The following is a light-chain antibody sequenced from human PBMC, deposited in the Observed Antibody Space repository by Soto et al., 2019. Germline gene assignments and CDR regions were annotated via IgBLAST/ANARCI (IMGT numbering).Light chain of an antibody. J-gene: IGLJ2*01. V-gene: IGLV2-14*01. CDR2: DVS. Sequence: QSALTQPASVSGSPGQSITISCTGTSGDVGGYNYVSWYQQHPGKAPKLMIYDVSNRPSGVSNRFSGSKSGNTASLTISGLQAEDEADYYCSSYTSSSFSGFGGGTKLTVL. CDR3: SSYTSSSFSG. CDR1: SGDVGGYNY.